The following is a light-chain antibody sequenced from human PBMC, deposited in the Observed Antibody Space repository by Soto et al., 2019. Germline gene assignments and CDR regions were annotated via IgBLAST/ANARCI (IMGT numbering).Light chain of an antibody. V-gene: IGLV2-23*02. CDR3: CSYASSDTKV. CDR1: NSDVGRYDL. J-gene: IGLJ3*02. Sequence: QSALTQPASVSGSPGQSITISCTGTNSDVGRYDLVSWYEQHPAKPPKLIIYEVSKRPSGVSNRFSGSKSDNTASLTISGLQREDEADYYCCSYASSDTKVFGGGTQLTVL. CDR2: EVS.